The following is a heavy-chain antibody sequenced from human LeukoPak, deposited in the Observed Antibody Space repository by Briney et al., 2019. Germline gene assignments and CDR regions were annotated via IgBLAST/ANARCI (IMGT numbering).Heavy chain of an antibody. Sequence: GGSLRLSCAASGFTFSTYAMTWVRQAPGKGLEWVSLISSVVASTYYADSVKGRFTISRDNSKKTLYLQMNSLRAEDTAVYYCAQASGRELLYWGQGTLVTVSS. D-gene: IGHD1-26*01. CDR2: ISSVVAST. J-gene: IGHJ4*02. CDR1: GFTFSTYA. V-gene: IGHV3-23*01. CDR3: AQASGRELLY.